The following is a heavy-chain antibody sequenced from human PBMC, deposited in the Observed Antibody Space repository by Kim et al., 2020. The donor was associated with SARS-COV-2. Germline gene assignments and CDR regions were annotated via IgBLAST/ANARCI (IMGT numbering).Heavy chain of an antibody. Sequence: SETLSLTCTVSGGSISSSSYYWGWIRQPPGKGLEWIGSIYYSGSTYYNPSLKSRVTISVDTSKNQFSLKLSSVTAADTAVYYCARRRNSFAHQYYYDSSGYTYFGYWGQGTLVTASS. J-gene: IGHJ4*02. CDR2: IYYSGST. CDR1: GGSISSSSYY. D-gene: IGHD3-22*01. V-gene: IGHV4-39*01. CDR3: ARRRNSFAHQYYYDSSGYTYFGY.